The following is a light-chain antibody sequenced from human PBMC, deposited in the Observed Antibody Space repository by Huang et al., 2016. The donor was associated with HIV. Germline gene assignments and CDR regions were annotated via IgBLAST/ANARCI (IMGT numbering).Light chain of an antibody. J-gene: IGKJ1*01. CDR1: QSVSSNY. V-gene: IGKV3D-20*01. CDR3: QQYGNSPWT. CDR2: DAS. Sequence: EIVLTQSPATLSLSPGERATLSCGASQSVSSNYLAWYQQKPGLAPRLLIYDASSRAPGTADRFSGSESGTDFTLTITRLEPEDFAVYYCQQYGNSPWTFGQGTKVEIK.